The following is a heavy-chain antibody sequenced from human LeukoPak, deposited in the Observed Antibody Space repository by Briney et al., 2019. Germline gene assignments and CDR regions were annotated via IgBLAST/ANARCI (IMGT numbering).Heavy chain of an antibody. CDR2: IRNDGGDK. Sequence: GGSLRLSCVASGFTFRNYGMHWVRQAPGKGLEWVAFIRNDGGDKYYADSEKGRFTISRDNSKNTFYMELSSLRTEDSATYYCIKGTNWAFDFWGQGTLVTVSS. D-gene: IGHD2-2*01. V-gene: IGHV3-30*02. CDR3: IKGTNWAFDF. J-gene: IGHJ4*02. CDR1: GFTFRNYG.